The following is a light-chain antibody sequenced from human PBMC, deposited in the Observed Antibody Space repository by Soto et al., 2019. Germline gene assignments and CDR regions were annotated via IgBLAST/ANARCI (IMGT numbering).Light chain of an antibody. CDR2: EVS. Sequence: QSALTQPASVSGSPGQSITISCTGTSSDVGAYYVSWYQQHPGKAPKLMFEVSDRPSGVSNRFSGSKSGNTASLTISGLQAEDEADYYCSSYTSSNTLVFGGGTKLTVL. V-gene: IGLV2-14*01. CDR3: SSYTSSNTLV. J-gene: IGLJ2*01. CDR1: SSDVGAYY.